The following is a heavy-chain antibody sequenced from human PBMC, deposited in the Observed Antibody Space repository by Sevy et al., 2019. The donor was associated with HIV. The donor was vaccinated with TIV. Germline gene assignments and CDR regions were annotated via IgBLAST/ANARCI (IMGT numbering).Heavy chain of an antibody. CDR3: ARMAGYHYFDY. V-gene: IGHV4-34*01. CDR2: INHSGST. J-gene: IGHJ4*02. CDR1: GGSISGYY. D-gene: IGHD2-2*01. Sequence: SETLSLTCAVYGGSISGYYWSWIRQPPGKGLEWIGEINHSGSTNYNPSLKSRVTISVDTSKNQFSLKLSSVTAADTAVYYCARMAGYHYFDYWGQGTLVTVSS.